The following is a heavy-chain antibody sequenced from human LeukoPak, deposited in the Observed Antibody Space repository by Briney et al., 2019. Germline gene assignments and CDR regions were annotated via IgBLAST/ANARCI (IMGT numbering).Heavy chain of an antibody. J-gene: IGHJ4*02. CDR1: GYTFTSYG. Sequence: ASVKVSCKASGYTFTSYGISWVRQAPGQGLEWMGWISAYNGNTNYAQKLQGRVTMTTDTSTSTAYMELRSLRSDDTTVYYCARGLEKYSYDSSGYLDYWGQGTLVTVSS. V-gene: IGHV1-18*01. CDR2: ISAYNGNT. CDR3: ARGLEKYSYDSSGYLDY. D-gene: IGHD3-22*01.